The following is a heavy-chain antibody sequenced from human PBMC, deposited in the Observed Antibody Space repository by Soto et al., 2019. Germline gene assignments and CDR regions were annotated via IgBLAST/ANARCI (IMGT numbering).Heavy chain of an antibody. J-gene: IGHJ5*02. CDR3: ARGIKYGDYSRWFDP. Sequence: SETLSLTCTVSGVSISSYYWSWIRQPPGKGLEWIGYIYYSGSTNYNPSLKSRVTISGDTSKNQFSLKLSSVTAEDTAVYYCARGIKYGDYSRWFDPWGQGTLVTVSS. D-gene: IGHD4-17*01. V-gene: IGHV4-59*01. CDR2: IYYSGST. CDR1: GVSISSYY.